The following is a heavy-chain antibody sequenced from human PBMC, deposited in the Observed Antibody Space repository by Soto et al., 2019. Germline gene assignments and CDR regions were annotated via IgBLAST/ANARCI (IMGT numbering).Heavy chain of an antibody. V-gene: IGHV3-30*18. CDR1: GFSFNTYV. D-gene: IGHD2-21*01. CDR2: ILYDGSKE. CDR3: AKGLALMADH. Sequence: GGSLRLSCTDSGFSFNTYVMDWFRQAPGKGLEWVARILYDGSKEYYADPVKGRFTISRDNSKNTLYLQMDRLRVEDTAVYFCAKGLALMADHWGQGTPVTLSS. J-gene: IGHJ4*02.